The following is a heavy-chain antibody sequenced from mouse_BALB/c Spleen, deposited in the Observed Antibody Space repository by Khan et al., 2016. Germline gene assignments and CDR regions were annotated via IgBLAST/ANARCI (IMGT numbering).Heavy chain of an antibody. CDR2: IIYSGST. V-gene: IGHV3-2*02. CDR3: ASSGRNDAMDY. J-gene: IGHJ4*01. D-gene: IGHD1-3*01. Sequence: EVQLQESGPGLMKPSQSLSLTCTVTGYSITSDYAWNWIRQFPGNKLEWMGYIIYSGSTTYTPSLKSRISITRDTSKNQFFLQLNSVTIEDTATXYCASSGRNDAMDYWGQGTSVTVSS. CDR1: GYSITSDYA.